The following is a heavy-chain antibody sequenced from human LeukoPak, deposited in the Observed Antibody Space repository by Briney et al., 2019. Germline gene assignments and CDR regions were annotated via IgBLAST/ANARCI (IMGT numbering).Heavy chain of an antibody. Sequence: APVKVSCTASGGTFSSYAISWVRQAPGQGLEWRGGIIPFFGTANYAQKCQGRVTITTIECTSSAYMELSSLRSEDTAVYYCAREDPLQYYFDYWGQGTLVTVSS. CDR3: AREDPLQYYFDY. V-gene: IGHV1-69*05. J-gene: IGHJ4*02. CDR2: IIPFFGTA. CDR1: GGTFSSYA. D-gene: IGHD4-11*01.